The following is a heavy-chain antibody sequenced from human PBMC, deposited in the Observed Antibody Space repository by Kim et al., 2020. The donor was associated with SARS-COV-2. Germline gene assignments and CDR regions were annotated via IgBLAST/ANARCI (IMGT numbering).Heavy chain of an antibody. J-gene: IGHJ3*02. CDR3: ARPYSGSYYYAFDI. Sequence: SETLSLTCTVSGYSISSGYYWGWIRQPPGKGLEWIGSIYHSGSTYYNPSLKSRVTISVDTSKNQFSLKLSSVTAADTAVYYCARPYSGSYYYAFDIWGQGTMVTVSS. CDR1: GYSISSGYY. V-gene: IGHV4-38-2*02. D-gene: IGHD1-26*01. CDR2: IYHSGST.